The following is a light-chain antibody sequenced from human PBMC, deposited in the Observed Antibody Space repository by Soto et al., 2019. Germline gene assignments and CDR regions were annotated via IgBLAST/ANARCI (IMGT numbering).Light chain of an antibody. V-gene: IGKV3-20*01. Sequence: EIVLTQSPGTLSLSRGERATLSCRASQSVSSRYLAWYQQKPGRAPRLLIYGASTRATGIPDRFSGSGSGADFTLTISRLEPEDFAVYYCQQYDNSPTWTFGQGTKVDIK. CDR2: GAS. CDR1: QSVSSRY. CDR3: QQYDNSPTWT. J-gene: IGKJ1*01.